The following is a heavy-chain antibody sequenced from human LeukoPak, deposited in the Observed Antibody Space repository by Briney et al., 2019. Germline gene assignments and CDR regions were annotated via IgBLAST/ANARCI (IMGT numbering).Heavy chain of an antibody. Sequence: GASVKVSCKASGYTFTSYGISWVRQAPGKGLKWMGWISAYNGNTNYAQKLQGRVTMTTDTSTSTAYMELRSLRSDDTAVYYCARDCSSTSCSLPGDWFDPWGQGTLVTVSS. J-gene: IGHJ5*02. CDR2: ISAYNGNT. CDR1: GYTFTSYG. CDR3: ARDCSSTSCSLPGDWFDP. D-gene: IGHD2-2*01. V-gene: IGHV1-18*01.